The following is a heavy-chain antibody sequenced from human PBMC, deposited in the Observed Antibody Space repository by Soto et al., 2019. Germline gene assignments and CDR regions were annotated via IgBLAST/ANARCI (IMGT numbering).Heavy chain of an antibody. J-gene: IGHJ6*02. V-gene: IGHV4-59*01. CDR3: ARDRGILYYYYGMDV. CDR1: GGSISSYY. Sequence: TSETLSLTCTVSGGSISSYYWSWIRQPPGKGLEWIGYIYYSGSTNYNPSLKSRVTISVDTSKNQFSLKLSSVTAADTAVYYCARDRGILYYYYGMDVWGQGTTVTVSS. CDR2: IYYSGST.